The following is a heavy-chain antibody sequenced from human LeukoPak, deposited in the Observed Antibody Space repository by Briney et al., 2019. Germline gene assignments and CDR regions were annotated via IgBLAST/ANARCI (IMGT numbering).Heavy chain of an antibody. J-gene: IGHJ4*02. CDR3: ARLYSNTFDY. Sequence: SETLSLTCTVSGGSISGFYWSWIRQPPGKGLECIGYIYYNGSTKYNPSLKSRVTISADTSKNQFSLKLSSVTAADTAVYYCARLYSNTFDYWGQGTLVTVSS. CDR2: IYYNGST. V-gene: IGHV4-59*08. D-gene: IGHD4-11*01. CDR1: GGSISGFY.